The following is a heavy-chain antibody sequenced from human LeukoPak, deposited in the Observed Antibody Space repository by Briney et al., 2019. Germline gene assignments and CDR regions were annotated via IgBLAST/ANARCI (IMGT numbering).Heavy chain of an antibody. CDR3: ARRNYYDSSGHFDY. CDR2: IYPGDSDT. J-gene: IGHJ4*02. D-gene: IGHD3-22*01. Sequence: KRGESLKISCKGSGYSFTSYWIGWVRQMPGKGLEWMGIIYPGDSDTRYSPSFQSQVTISADKSISTAYLQWSSLKASDTAMYYCARRNYYDSSGHFDYWGQGTLVTVSS. CDR1: GYSFTSYW. V-gene: IGHV5-51*01.